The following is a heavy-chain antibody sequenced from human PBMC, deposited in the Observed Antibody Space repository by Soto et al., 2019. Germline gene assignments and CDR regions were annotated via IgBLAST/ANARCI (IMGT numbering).Heavy chain of an antibody. J-gene: IGHJ4*02. D-gene: IGHD3-10*01. V-gene: IGHV3-15*01. CDR2: IKSKTDGGTT. CDR1: GFTFSNAW. Sequence: EVQLVESGGGLVKPGGSLRLSCAASGFTFSNAWMSWVRQAPGKGLEWVGRIKSKTDGGTTDYAAPVKGRFTISRDDSKNTLYLQMNSLKTEDTAVYYCTTVFNPVWRFGELSYFDYWGQGTLVTVSS. CDR3: TTVFNPVWRFGELSYFDY.